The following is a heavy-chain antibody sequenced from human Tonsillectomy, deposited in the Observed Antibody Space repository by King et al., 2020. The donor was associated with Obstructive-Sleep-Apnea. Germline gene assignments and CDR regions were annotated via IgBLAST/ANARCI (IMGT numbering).Heavy chain of an antibody. CDR3: AREGRWLQSRGGNFDY. J-gene: IGHJ4*02. CDR1: GFTFSSYS. CDR2: ISSSSSTI. Sequence: VQLVESGGGLVQPGGSLRLSCAASGFTFSSYSMNWVRQAPGKGLEWVSYISSSSSTIYYADSLKGRFTISRDNAKNSLYLQMNSLRAEDTAVYYCAREGRWLQSRGGNFDYWGQGTLVTVSS. V-gene: IGHV3-48*04. D-gene: IGHD5-24*01.